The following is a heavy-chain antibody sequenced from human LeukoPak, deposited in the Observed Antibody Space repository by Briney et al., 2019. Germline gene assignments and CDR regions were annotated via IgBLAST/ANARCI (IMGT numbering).Heavy chain of an antibody. CDR1: GYTFTNNA. CDR2: INTNIGRP. D-gene: IGHD6-19*01. Sequence: GASVKVSCKASGYTFTNNAMNWVRQAPGQGLEWMGWINTNIGRPTYAQGFTGRFVFSLDTSVNTAYLQISSLKAEDTAVYYCARPDSSGWFDYWGQGTLVTVSS. CDR3: ARPDSSGWFDY. J-gene: IGHJ4*02. V-gene: IGHV7-4-1*02.